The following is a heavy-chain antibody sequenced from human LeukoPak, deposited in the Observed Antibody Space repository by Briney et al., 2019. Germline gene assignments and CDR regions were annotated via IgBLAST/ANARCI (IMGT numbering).Heavy chain of an antibody. J-gene: IGHJ4*02. D-gene: IGHD1-26*01. Sequence: PGGSLRLSCAASGFTFSDYYMSWIRQAPGKGLEWVSYISSSSSYTNYADSVKGRFTISRDNAKNSLYLQMNSLRAEDKAVYYCARGLYDSTGIVGATTFDYWGQGTLVTVSS. CDR2: ISSSSSYT. CDR3: ARGLYDSTGIVGATTFDY. V-gene: IGHV3-11*06. CDR1: GFTFSDYY.